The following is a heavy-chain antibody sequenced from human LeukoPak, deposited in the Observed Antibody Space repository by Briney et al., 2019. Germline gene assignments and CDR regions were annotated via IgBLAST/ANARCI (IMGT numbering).Heavy chain of an antibody. CDR3: VQVGSNYYLN. Sequence: PGGSLRLSCSASGFTFSDYPMHWGRQTPGKGLEYVSAISKNGDDTYYADSVKGRFTISRDNSKNTLYLQMSSLRTEDAAVFYCVQVGSNYYLNWGQGTLVIVSS. D-gene: IGHD4-11*01. CDR2: ISKNGDDT. J-gene: IGHJ4*02. CDR1: GFTFSDYP. V-gene: IGHV3-64D*06.